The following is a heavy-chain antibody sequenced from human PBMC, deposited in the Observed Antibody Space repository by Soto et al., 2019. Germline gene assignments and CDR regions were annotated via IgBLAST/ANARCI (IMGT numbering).Heavy chain of an antibody. CDR3: ARPPGNHYGLDI. Sequence: ASVKVSCKVSGYTFTSDHIHWVRQAPGQGLEWMGIIDPSGGTTNSARMLQGRLSMTRDTSTSTVYMDLSSLTSQDTAVYYCARPPGNHYGLDIWGQGTTVTVSS. CDR2: IDPSGGTT. V-gene: IGHV1-46*01. J-gene: IGHJ6*02. CDR1: GYTFTSDH.